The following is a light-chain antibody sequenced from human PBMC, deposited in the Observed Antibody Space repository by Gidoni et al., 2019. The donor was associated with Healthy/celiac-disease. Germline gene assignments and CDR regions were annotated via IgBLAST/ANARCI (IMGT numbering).Light chain of an antibody. CDR2: DVS. CDR3: CSYAGSYGYV. CDR1: SSDVGGYNY. Sequence: QSALTQPRSVSGSPGPSVTISCTGTSSDVGGYNYVSWYQQHPGKAPKLMIYDVSKRPSGVPDRFSGSKSGNTASLTISGLQAEDEADYYCCSYAGSYGYVFGTGTKVTVL. V-gene: IGLV2-11*01. J-gene: IGLJ1*01.